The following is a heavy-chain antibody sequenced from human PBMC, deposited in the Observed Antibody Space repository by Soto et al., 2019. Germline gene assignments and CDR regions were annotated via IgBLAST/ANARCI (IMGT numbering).Heavy chain of an antibody. D-gene: IGHD4-17*01. V-gene: IGHV3-15*07. CDR1: GFTFSNAW. Sequence: GGSLRLSCAASGFTFSNAWINWVRQAPGKGLEWVGRIKSKTEGGTTDYAAPVKGRFTISSDDSKNTLYLQMSSLKTEDTAVYYCTTTAYGDPTTFDYWGQGTLVTVSS. J-gene: IGHJ4*02. CDR2: IKSKTEGGTT. CDR3: TTTAYGDPTTFDY.